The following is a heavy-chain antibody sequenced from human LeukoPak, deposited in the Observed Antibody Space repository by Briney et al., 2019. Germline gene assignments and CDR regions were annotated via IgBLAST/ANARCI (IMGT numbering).Heavy chain of an antibody. Sequence: GASVKVSFKVSGYTLTELSMHCVRQAPGKGFEWMGRFDPEKGETIYAQKFQGRVTMTEDTSTDTAYMELSSLRSEDTAVYYCATEGYYDSSGYYSDYWGQGTLVTVSS. V-gene: IGHV1-24*01. CDR2: FDPEKGET. J-gene: IGHJ4*02. CDR1: GYTLTELS. CDR3: ATEGYYDSSGYYSDY. D-gene: IGHD3-22*01.